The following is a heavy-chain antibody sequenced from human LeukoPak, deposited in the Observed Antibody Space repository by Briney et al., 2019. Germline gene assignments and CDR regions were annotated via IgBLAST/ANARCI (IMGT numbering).Heavy chain of an antibody. CDR1: GYSISSGYY. D-gene: IGHD6-13*01. CDR2: IYHSGST. V-gene: IGHV4-38-2*02. Sequence: SETLSLTCTVSGYSISSGYYWGWIRQPPGKGLEWIGSIYHSGSTYYNPSLKSRVTISVDTSKNQFSLKLSSVTAADTAVYYCARGVSAGVWGQGTLVTVSS. CDR3: ARGVSAGV. J-gene: IGHJ4*02.